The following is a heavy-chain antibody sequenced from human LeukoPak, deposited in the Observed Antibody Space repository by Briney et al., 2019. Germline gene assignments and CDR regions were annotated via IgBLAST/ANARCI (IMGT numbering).Heavy chain of an antibody. CDR2: ISSSSSYI. Sequence: GGSLRLSCAASGFTFSSYSMNWVRQAPGKGLEWVSSISSSSSYIYYADSVKGRSTISRDNAKNSLYLQMNSLRAEDTAVYYCARDPGRYNWKLDYWGQGTLVTVSS. CDR3: ARDPGRYNWKLDY. D-gene: IGHD1-1*01. CDR1: GFTFSSYS. V-gene: IGHV3-21*01. J-gene: IGHJ4*02.